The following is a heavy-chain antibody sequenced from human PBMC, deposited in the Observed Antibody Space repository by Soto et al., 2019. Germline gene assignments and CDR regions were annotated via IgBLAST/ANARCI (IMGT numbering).Heavy chain of an antibody. D-gene: IGHD5-12*01. J-gene: IGHJ4*02. Sequence: QVQLVQSGAEVKKPGSSVKVSCKASGDTFSGYSISWVRQAPGQGLEWMGGIIPIFGSTNYAQRFQDRVTITADKSTTTAYLELSSLTSDDTAVYYCARDLGSGYDPGDYWGQGTRVTVSS. CDR2: IIPIFGST. CDR3: ARDLGSGYDPGDY. CDR1: GDTFSGYS. V-gene: IGHV1-69*14.